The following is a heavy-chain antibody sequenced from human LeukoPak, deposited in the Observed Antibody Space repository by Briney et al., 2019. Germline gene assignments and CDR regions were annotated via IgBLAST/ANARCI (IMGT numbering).Heavy chain of an antibody. V-gene: IGHV3-23*01. Sequence: GGSLRLSCAASGFTFSSYAMSWVRQTPGKGLEWVSTISGSGGSTYYADSVKGRFTISRDNSKNTLYLQMNSLRAEDTAVYYCARQSTGWSSSYDYWGQGTLVTVSS. CDR2: ISGSGGST. CDR1: GFTFSSYA. CDR3: ARQSTGWSSSYDY. J-gene: IGHJ4*02. D-gene: IGHD6-13*01.